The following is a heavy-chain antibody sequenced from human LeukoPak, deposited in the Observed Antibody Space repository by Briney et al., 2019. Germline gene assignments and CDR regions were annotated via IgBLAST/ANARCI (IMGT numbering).Heavy chain of an antibody. CDR1: GFNFGNYA. Sequence: PGGSLRLSCTASGFNFGNYAMSWVRQAPGKGLEWLGFIRSKASGGAIEYDPSVDGRFTISRDDSKSIAYLQMPSLKTEDTATYFCTREVDGMSAYWGQGTLVTVSS. D-gene: IGHD1-14*01. CDR2: IRSKASGGAI. V-gene: IGHV3-49*04. CDR3: TREVDGMSAY. J-gene: IGHJ4*02.